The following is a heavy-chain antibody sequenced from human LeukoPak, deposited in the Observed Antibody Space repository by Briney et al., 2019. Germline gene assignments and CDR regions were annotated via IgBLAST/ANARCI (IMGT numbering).Heavy chain of an antibody. Sequence: RPGGSLRLSCAASGYTFSSYWMSWVRQAPGKGLEWVANIKQDGSEKYYVDSVKGRFTISRDNAKNSLYLQMNSLRAEDTAVYYCARVGKADILTGYYIDYWGQGTLVTVSS. CDR1: GYTFSSYW. D-gene: IGHD3-9*01. CDR2: IKQDGSEK. CDR3: ARVGKADILTGYYIDY. V-gene: IGHV3-7*01. J-gene: IGHJ4*02.